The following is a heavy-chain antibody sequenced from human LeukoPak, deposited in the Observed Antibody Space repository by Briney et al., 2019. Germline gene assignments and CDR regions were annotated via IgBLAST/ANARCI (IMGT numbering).Heavy chain of an antibody. D-gene: IGHD2-8*01. V-gene: IGHV4-4*07. CDR2: IYTSGST. CDR3: ASYCTNGVCLMYYFDY. Sequence: SETLSLTCTVSGGSISSYYWSWIRQPAGKGLEWIGRIYTSGSTNYNPSLKSRVTMSVDTSKNQFSLKLSSVTAADTAVYYCASYCTNGVCLMYYFDYWGQGTLVTVSS. CDR1: GGSISSYY. J-gene: IGHJ4*02.